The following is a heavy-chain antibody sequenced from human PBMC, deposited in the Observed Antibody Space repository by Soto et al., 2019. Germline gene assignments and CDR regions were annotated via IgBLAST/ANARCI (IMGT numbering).Heavy chain of an antibody. J-gene: IGHJ5*02. Sequence: ETLSLTCVVSSYSISSGFFWAWIRQPPGKGLEWVGSIYHTGDTHYNPSLRSQVSMSVDTSKNHFSLRLTYLTAADTAVYFCARDTNSLDLWGQGILVTVSS. CDR3: ARDTNSLDL. CDR2: IYHTGDT. CDR1: SYSISSGFF. D-gene: IGHD2-8*01. V-gene: IGHV4-38-2*02.